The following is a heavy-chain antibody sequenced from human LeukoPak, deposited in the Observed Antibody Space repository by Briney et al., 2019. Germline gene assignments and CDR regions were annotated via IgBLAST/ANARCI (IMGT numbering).Heavy chain of an antibody. Sequence: PSETLSLTCTVPVGSISHHYWSWIRQPPGKGLEWIGYIYYSGSTNYNPSLKSRVTIPVDTSKNQFSLKLSSVTAADTAVYYCARRGNWYFDLWGRGTLVTVSS. J-gene: IGHJ2*01. CDR2: IYYSGST. CDR3: ARRGNWYFDL. D-gene: IGHD1-14*01. CDR1: VGSISHHY. V-gene: IGHV4-59*08.